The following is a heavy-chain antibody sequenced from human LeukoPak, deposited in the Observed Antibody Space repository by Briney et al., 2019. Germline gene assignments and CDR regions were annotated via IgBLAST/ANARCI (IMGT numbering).Heavy chain of an antibody. J-gene: IGHJ4*02. CDR1: GFTFSDYY. V-gene: IGHV3-11*04. Sequence: PGGSLRLSCAASGFTFSDYYMSWIRQAPGKGLEWVSYISSSGSTIYYADSVKGRFTISRDNSKNTLYLLMNRLRGEDTAVYYCARYYYDTSGYYYWGQGTLVTVSS. CDR3: ARYYYDTSGYYY. CDR2: ISSSGSTI. D-gene: IGHD3-22*01.